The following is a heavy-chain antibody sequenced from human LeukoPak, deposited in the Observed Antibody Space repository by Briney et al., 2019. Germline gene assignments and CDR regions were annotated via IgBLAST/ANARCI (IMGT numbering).Heavy chain of an antibody. CDR2: ISYDGSNK. CDR3: AKDLRSVVPAYNWFDP. V-gene: IGHV3-30-3*01. CDR1: GFTFSSYA. Sequence: GGSLRLSCAASGFTFSSYAMHWVRQAPGKGLEWVAVISYDGSNKYYADSVKGRFTISRDNSKNTLYLQMNSLRAEDTAVYYCAKDLRSVVPAYNWFDPWGQGTLVTVPS. J-gene: IGHJ5*02. D-gene: IGHD2-2*01.